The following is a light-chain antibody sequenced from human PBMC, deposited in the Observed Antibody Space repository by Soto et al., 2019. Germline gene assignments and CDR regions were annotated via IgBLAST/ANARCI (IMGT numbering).Light chain of an antibody. CDR3: HQTYSFPLT. CDR1: QGISSW. V-gene: IGKV1-12*01. CDR2: AAS. Sequence: DIQMTKSPSSVSASVGDRVTITCRASQGISSWLAWCQQKQGKAPKVLIYAASSLQTGVPSRFSGSGSGTDFTITIYSLQPEDFATYYCHQTYSFPLTFGGGTKVEMK. J-gene: IGKJ4*01.